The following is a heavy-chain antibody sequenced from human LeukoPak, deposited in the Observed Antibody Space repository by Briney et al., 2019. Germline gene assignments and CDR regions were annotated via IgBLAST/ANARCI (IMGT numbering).Heavy chain of an antibody. CDR2: INHSGST. CDR3: ARASKKGCYDSRGYGP. CDR1: GGSFSGYY. V-gene: IGHV4-34*01. Sequence: PSETLSLTCAVYGGSFSGYYWSWIRQPPGKGLEWIGEINHSGSTNYNPSLKSRVTISVDTSKNQFSLKLSSVTAADTAVYYCARASKKGCYDSRGYGPWGQGTLVTVSS. J-gene: IGHJ5*02. D-gene: IGHD3-22*01.